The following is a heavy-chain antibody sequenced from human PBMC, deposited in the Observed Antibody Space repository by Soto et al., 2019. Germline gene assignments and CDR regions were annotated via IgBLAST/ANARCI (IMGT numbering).Heavy chain of an antibody. J-gene: IGHJ5*02. CDR2: TYYRSKWYN. CDR1: GDSVSSNSAT. Sequence: QIQLQQSGPGLVQPSQTLSLTCAISGDSVSSNSATWNWIRQSPSRGLEWLGRTYYRSKWYNEYAVSVKSRIAINPDTSKSQFSLHLNSVTPEDTAVYSCARATHGAHWFDPWGQGTLVTVSS. V-gene: IGHV6-1*01. CDR3: ARATHGAHWFDP. D-gene: IGHD2-8*01.